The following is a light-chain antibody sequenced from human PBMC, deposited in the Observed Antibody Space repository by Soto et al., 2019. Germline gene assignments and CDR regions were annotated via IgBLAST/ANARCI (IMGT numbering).Light chain of an antibody. J-gene: IGLJ1*01. Sequence: QSVLTQPPSVSGAPGQRVTISCTGSSSNIGAGYDVHWYQQLPGTAPKLLIYGNSNRPSGVPDRFSGSKSGXSASLAITGLQAEDEADYYCQSYDSSLSGFYVFGTGTKLTVL. CDR1: SSNIGAGYD. V-gene: IGLV1-40*01. CDR3: QSYDSSLSGFYV. CDR2: GNS.